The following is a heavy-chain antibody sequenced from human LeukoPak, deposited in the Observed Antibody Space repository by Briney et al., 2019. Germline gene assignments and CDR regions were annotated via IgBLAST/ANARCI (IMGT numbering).Heavy chain of an antibody. CDR1: GGSFSGYY. CDR3: ARSPPPADY. Sequence: SETLSLTCAVYGGSFSGYYWSWIRQPPGKGLEWIGYIYHSGSTYYNPSLKSRVTISVDRSKDQFSLKLSSVTAADTAVYYCARSPPPADYWGQGTLVTVSS. CDR2: IYHSGST. J-gene: IGHJ4*02. V-gene: IGHV4-34*01.